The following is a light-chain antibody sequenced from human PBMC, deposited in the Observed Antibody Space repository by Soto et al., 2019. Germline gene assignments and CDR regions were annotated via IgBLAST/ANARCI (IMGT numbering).Light chain of an antibody. CDR3: MQALQTPT. J-gene: IGKJ4*01. CDR1: QTLLHSNGYNY. V-gene: IGKV2-28*01. Sequence: DIVMTQSPPSLPVTPGEPASFSCRSSQTLLHSNGYNYLDWYLQKPGQSPQLLIYLGSNRASGVPDRFSGRGSGTDFTLKISRVEAEDVGVYYCMQALQTPTFGGGTKVDIK. CDR2: LGS.